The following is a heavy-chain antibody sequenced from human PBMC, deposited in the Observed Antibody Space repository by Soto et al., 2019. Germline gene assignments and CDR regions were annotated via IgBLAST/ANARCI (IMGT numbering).Heavy chain of an antibody. V-gene: IGHV4-31*03. D-gene: IGHD6-13*01. Sequence: QVQLQESGPGLVKPSQTLSLTCTVSGGSISSGGYYWSWIRQHPGKGLEWIGYIYYSGSTYYNPSLQSRVTISVDTPKNQFALKLSSVTAADTAGYYCGTQDRDSSSWYPLDYWGQGNLVTVSS. J-gene: IGHJ4*02. CDR3: GTQDRDSSSWYPLDY. CDR1: GGSISSGGYY. CDR2: IYYSGST.